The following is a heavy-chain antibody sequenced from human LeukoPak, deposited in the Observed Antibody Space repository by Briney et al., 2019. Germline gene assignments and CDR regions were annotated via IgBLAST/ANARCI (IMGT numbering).Heavy chain of an antibody. CDR3: ARDHVPRGDGYNYYEY. J-gene: IGHJ4*02. Sequence: RASVKVSCKASGGTFSSYAISLVRQAPGQGLEWMGWISGYNGNTKYAQKLQGRVTMTTDTSTSTAYMDLRSLRSDDTAVYYCARDHVPRGDGYNYYEYWGQGTLVTVSS. CDR1: GGTFSSYA. CDR2: ISGYNGNT. V-gene: IGHV1-18*01. D-gene: IGHD5-24*01.